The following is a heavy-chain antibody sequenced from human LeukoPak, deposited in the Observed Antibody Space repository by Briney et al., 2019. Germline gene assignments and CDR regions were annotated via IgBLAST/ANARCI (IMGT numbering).Heavy chain of an antibody. D-gene: IGHD3-9*01. CDR3: ARHFGVRYYDILTGYYDY. J-gene: IGHJ4*02. V-gene: IGHV5-51*01. CDR2: IYPGDPDT. Sequence: PGESLKISCKGSGYSFTSYWIGWVRQMPGKGLEWMGIIYPGDPDTRYSPSFQGQVTISADKSISTAYLQWSSLKASDTAMCYCARHFGVRYYDILTGYYDYWGQGTLVTVSS. CDR1: GYSFTSYW.